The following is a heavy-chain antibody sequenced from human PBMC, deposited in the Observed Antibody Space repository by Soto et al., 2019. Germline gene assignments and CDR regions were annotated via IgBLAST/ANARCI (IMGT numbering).Heavy chain of an antibody. Sequence: GGSLRLSCAASGFTFSNAWMSWVRQAPGKGLEWVGRIKSKTDGGTTDYAAPVKGRFTISRDDSKNTLYLQMNSLKTEDTAVYYCTTATTLYSSSSEYFQHWGQGTLVIVSS. CDR2: IKSKTDGGTT. V-gene: IGHV3-15*01. D-gene: IGHD6-6*01. J-gene: IGHJ1*01. CDR1: GFTFSNAW. CDR3: TTATTLYSSSSEYFQH.